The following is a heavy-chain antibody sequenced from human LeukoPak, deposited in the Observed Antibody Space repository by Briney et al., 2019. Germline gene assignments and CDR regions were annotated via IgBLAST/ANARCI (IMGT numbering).Heavy chain of an antibody. J-gene: IGHJ6*02. CDR1: GGSISSYY. Sequence: PSETLSLTCTVSGGSISSYYWSWIRQPPGKGLEWIGYIYYSGSTNYNPSLKSRVTISVDTSKNQFSLKLSSVTAADTAVYYCARESHGDYDYYGMDVWGQGTTVTVSS. CDR2: IYYSGST. CDR3: ARESHGDYDYYGMDV. D-gene: IGHD4-17*01. V-gene: IGHV4-59*01.